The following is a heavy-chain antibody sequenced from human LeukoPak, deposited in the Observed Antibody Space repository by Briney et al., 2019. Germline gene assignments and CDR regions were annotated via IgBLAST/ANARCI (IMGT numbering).Heavy chain of an antibody. V-gene: IGHV1-8*02. CDR3: ARGHSRSSLIANGNFDR. Sequence: ASVKVSCKGSGYTFTSYGIRWVRQAPGQELEWMGWMNPNSGNTGYAQKFQGRVTMTRNTSISTAYMELSSLRSEDSAVYYCARGHSRSSLIANGNFDRWGRGTLVTVSS. J-gene: IGHJ2*01. CDR2: MNPNSGNT. CDR1: GYTFTSYG. D-gene: IGHD6-6*01.